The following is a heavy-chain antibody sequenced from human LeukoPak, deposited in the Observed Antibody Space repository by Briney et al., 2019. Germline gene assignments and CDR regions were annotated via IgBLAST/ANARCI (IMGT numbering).Heavy chain of an antibody. D-gene: IGHD3-3*01. CDR3: ARDFNYDFRGGDAFDL. J-gene: IGHJ3*01. Sequence: ASVEVSCKAFGYTFINYGISWVRQAPGQGLEWMGWISNYNGNTNSAQKLQGRVTLTTDTSTSTAYMELRSLRSDDTAVYYCARDFNYDFRGGDAFDLWGQGTVITVSS. V-gene: IGHV1-18*01. CDR2: ISNYNGNT. CDR1: GYTFINYG.